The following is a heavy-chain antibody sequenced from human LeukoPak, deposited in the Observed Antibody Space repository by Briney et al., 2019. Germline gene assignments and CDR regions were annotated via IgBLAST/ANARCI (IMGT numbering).Heavy chain of an antibody. Sequence: PGGSLRLSCTASGFTFGDYAMSWVRQAPGKGLEWVSYISSSGSTTYYADSVKGRFTISRDNAKNSLYLQMNSLRAEDTALYYCARGGVYWGQGTLVTVSS. CDR1: GFTFGDYA. J-gene: IGHJ4*02. CDR2: ISSSGSTT. V-gene: IGHV3-48*03. CDR3: ARGGVY. D-gene: IGHD1-26*01.